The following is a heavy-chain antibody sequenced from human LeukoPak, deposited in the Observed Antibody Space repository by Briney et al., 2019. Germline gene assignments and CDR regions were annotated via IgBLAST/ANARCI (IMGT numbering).Heavy chain of an antibody. J-gene: IGHJ4*02. V-gene: IGHV1-2*06. Sequence: ASVKVSCKASGYTFTGYYMHWVRQAPGQGLEWMGRINPNSGGTNYAQKFQGRVTMTRDTSISTAYMELSRLRSDDTAVYYCARVGRGDGYNCDYWGQGTLVTVSS. CDR3: ARVGRGDGYNCDY. D-gene: IGHD5-24*01. CDR1: GYTFTGYY. CDR2: INPNSGGT.